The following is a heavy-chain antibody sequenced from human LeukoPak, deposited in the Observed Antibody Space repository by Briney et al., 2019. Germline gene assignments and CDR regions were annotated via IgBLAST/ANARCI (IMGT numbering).Heavy chain of an antibody. D-gene: IGHD2-2*02. J-gene: IGHJ4*02. CDR3: ARRMNCSSTSCYRRPFDY. V-gene: IGHV5-51*01. CDR2: IYPGDSDT. CDR1: GYSFTSYW. Sequence: PGASLKISCKGSGYSFTSYWIGWVRQMPGKGLEWMGIIYPGDSDTRYSPSFQGQVTISADKSISTAYLQWSSLKASDTAMYYCARRMNCSSTSCYRRPFDYWGQGTLVTVSS.